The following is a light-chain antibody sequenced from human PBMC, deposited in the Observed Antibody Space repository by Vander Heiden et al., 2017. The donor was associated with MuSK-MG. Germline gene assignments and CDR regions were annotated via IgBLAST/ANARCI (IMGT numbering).Light chain of an antibody. V-gene: IGKV4-1*01. J-gene: IGKJ1*01. CDR3: QQYYITPPWT. CDR2: WAS. CDR1: QSVLYRSNNKNY. Sequence: DIVMTQSPDSLAVSLGERATINCKSSQSVLYRSNNKNYLAWYQQKPGQPPKLLIYWASTRETGVPDRFSGSGSGTDFTLTISSLQAEDVAFYYCQQYYITPPWTFGQGTKVEIK.